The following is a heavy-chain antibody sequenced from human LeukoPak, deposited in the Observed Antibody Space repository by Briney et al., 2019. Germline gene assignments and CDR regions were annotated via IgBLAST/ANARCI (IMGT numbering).Heavy chain of an antibody. Sequence: ASVKVSCKASGGTFSSYTISWVRQAPGQGLGWMGRIIPILGIANYAQKFQGRVTITADKSTSTAYMELSSLRSEDTAVYYCARDGIASRSYYYYGMDVWGQGTTVTVSS. CDR1: GGTFSSYT. J-gene: IGHJ6*02. V-gene: IGHV1-69*04. CDR3: ARDGIASRSYYYYGMDV. D-gene: IGHD6-13*01. CDR2: IIPILGIA.